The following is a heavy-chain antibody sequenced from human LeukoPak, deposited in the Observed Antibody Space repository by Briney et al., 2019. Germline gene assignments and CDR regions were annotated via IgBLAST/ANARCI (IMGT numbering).Heavy chain of an antibody. J-gene: IGHJ6*02. V-gene: IGHV7-4-1*02. D-gene: IGHD6-13*01. CDR3: ARESAQAAAGAGYYYGMDV. CDR2: INTNTGNP. Sequence: ASAKVSCKASGYTFTSYATNWVRQAPGQGLEWMGWINTNTGNPTYAQGFTGRFVFSLDTSVSTAYLQISSLKAEDTAVYYSARESAQAAAGAGYYYGMDVWGQGTTVTVSS. CDR1: GYTFTSYA.